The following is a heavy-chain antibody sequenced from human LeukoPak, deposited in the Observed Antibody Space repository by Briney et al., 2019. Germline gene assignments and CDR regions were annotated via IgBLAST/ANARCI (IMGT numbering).Heavy chain of an antibody. Sequence: GGSLRLSCSASGFAFSTYAMHWVRQAPGKGLEYVSAISNNGGSTYYVDSVKGRFTISRDNSKNTLYLQMSSLRAEDTAVYYCVKDFTTVTTGVYCFDYWGQGTLVTVSS. CDR3: VKDFTTVTTGVYCFDY. CDR2: ISNNGGST. CDR1: GFAFSTYA. D-gene: IGHD4-17*01. J-gene: IGHJ4*02. V-gene: IGHV3-64D*09.